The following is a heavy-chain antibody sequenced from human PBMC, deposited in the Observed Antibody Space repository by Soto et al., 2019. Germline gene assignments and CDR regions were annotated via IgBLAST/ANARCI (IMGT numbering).Heavy chain of an antibody. CDR2: IYHSGRT. CDR1: GGSISSGGYS. CDR3: ARGNVVAIDY. V-gene: IGHV4-30-2*01. J-gene: IGHJ4*02. Sequence: QLHLQESGAGLVKPSQTLSPTCAVSGGSISSGGYSWSWIRQPPGKGLERIGYIYHSGRTYYNPSLKRPVTIAVARSKNQFSMKLSSVTAADTAVYYCARGNVVAIDYWGQGTLVTVSS. D-gene: IGHD2-21*01.